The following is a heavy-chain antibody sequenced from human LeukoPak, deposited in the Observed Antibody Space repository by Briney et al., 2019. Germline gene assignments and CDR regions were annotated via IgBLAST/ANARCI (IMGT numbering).Heavy chain of an antibody. V-gene: IGHV3-7*01. J-gene: IGHJ4*02. CDR3: ARDDYYYDSSGYNF. Sequence: GGSLRLSCAASGFTFSSYSMNWVRQAPGKGLEWVANIKQDGSEKYYVDSVKGRFTIFRDNAKNSLYLQMNSLRAEDTALYYCARDDYYYDSSGYNFWGQGTLVTVSS. CDR1: GFTFSSYS. CDR2: IKQDGSEK. D-gene: IGHD3-22*01.